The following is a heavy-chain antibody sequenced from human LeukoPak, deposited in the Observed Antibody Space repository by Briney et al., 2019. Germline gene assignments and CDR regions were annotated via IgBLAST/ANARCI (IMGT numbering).Heavy chain of an antibody. J-gene: IGHJ6*02. CDR3: ARQSDFWSGYYRIDYYYGMDV. CDR2: VAYTGST. V-gene: IGHV4-30-4*01. CDR1: GGSITSGEHY. Sequence: SQTLSFTCTVSGGSITSGEHYCSWIRQPPGKGLEWIGYVAYTGSTNYNPSLSSRVTISVDTSKNQFSLKLSSVTAADTAVYYCARQSDFWSGYYRIDYYYGMDVWGQGTTVTVSS. D-gene: IGHD3-3*01.